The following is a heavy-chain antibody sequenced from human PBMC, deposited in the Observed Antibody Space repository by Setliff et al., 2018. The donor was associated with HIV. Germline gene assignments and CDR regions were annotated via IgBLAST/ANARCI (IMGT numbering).Heavy chain of an antibody. Sequence: GGSLRLSCAASGFTFSSYSMNWVRQAPGKGREWVSSISSSSSYIYYADSVKGRFTISRDNAKNSLYLQMNSLRAEDTAVYYCAKDHATSSWFTALLDYWGQGALVTVSS. J-gene: IGHJ4*02. D-gene: IGHD6-13*01. CDR3: AKDHATSSWFTALLDY. V-gene: IGHV3-21*01. CDR2: ISSSSSYI. CDR1: GFTFSSYS.